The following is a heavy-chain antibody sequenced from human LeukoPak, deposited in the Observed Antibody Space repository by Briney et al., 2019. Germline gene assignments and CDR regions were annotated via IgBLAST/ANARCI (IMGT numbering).Heavy chain of an antibody. V-gene: IGHV3-21*01. D-gene: IGHD1-26*01. Sequence: PGGSLRLSCVASGFSFGSYSINWVRQAPGKGLEWVSSISSSSSYIYYADSVKGRFTIFRDNAKNSLYLQMNSLRAEDTAVYYCARVMNGGSLDYWGQGTLVTVSS. CDR3: ARVMNGGSLDY. CDR2: ISSSSSYI. CDR1: GFSFGSYS. J-gene: IGHJ4*02.